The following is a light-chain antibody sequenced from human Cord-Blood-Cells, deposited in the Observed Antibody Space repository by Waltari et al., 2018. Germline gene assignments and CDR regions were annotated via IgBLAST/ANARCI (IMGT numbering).Light chain of an antibody. J-gene: IGKJ1*01. V-gene: IGKV3-15*01. CDR3: QQYNNWPPWT. CDR2: GSS. Sequence: DIVITHSPATLSVSPRESAPPSGRPIQSVSSNLVWYQQKPGQAPRLLIYGSSTRATGSPARFSGSGSGTEFTLTISSLQSEDFAVYYCQQYNNWPPWTFGQGTKVEIK. CDR1: QSVSSN.